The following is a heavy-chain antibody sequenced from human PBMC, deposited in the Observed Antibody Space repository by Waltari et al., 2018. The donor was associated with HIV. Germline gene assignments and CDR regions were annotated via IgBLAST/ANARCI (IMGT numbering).Heavy chain of an antibody. CDR1: GFPVSSNY. CDR3: ARGDTAMVPFDY. CDR2: IYSGGST. V-gene: IGHV3-53*01. Sequence: EVQLVESGGGLIQPGGSLRLSCAASGFPVSSNYMTWVRQAPGKGLEWVSVIYSGGSTYYADSVKGRFPISRDNSKNTLYLQMNSLRAEDTAVYYCARGDTAMVPFDYWGQGTLVTVSS. D-gene: IGHD5-18*01. J-gene: IGHJ4*02.